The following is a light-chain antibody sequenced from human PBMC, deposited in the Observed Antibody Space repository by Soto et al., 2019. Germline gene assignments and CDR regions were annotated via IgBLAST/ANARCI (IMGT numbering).Light chain of an antibody. V-gene: IGKV3-11*01. Sequence: EIVLTQSPATLSLSPGQRATLSCRASQTVTSGYLAWYQQKPGQAPRLLMYGVSTGDTGIPARFSGSGSGTDFTLPISRLEPEDFAVYYCQQRSNWPLTFGGGTKVDIK. CDR3: QQRSNWPLT. J-gene: IGKJ4*01. CDR2: GVS. CDR1: QTVTSGY.